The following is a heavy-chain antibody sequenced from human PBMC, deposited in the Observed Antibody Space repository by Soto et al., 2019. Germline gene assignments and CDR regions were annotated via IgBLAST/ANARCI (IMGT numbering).Heavy chain of an antibody. J-gene: IGHJ6*02. CDR1: GYTFTGYY. Sequence: ASVKVSCKASGYTFTGYYMHWVRQAPGQGLEWMGWINPNSGGTNYAQKFQGRVTMTRDTSINTAYMELSRLRSDDTAVYYCARGFDIVVVVAATNSAGHYYYGMDVWGQGTTVTVSS. CDR2: INPNSGGT. V-gene: IGHV1-2*02. CDR3: ARGFDIVVVVAATNSAGHYYYGMDV. D-gene: IGHD2-15*01.